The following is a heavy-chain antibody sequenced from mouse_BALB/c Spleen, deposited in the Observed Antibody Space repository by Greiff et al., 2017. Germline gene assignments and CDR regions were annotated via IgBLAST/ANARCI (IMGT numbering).Heavy chain of an antibody. CDR2: IWSDGST. V-gene: IGHV2-6-2*01. Sequence: VMLVESGPDLVAPSQSLSITCTASGFSLTSYGVHWVRQPPGKGLEWLVVIWSDGSTTYNSAIKSRLSISKDNSKSQVFLKMNSLQTDDTAMYYCARHRGVYYAMDYWGQGTSVTVSS. D-gene: IGHD3-3*01. J-gene: IGHJ4*01. CDR1: GFSLTSYG. CDR3: ARHRGVYYAMDY.